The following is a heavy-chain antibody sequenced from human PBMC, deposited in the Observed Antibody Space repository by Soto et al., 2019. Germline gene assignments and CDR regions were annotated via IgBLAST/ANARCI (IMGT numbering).Heavy chain of an antibody. Sequence: GASVKVSCKASGGTFSSYAISWVRQAPGQGLEWMGGIIPIFGTANYAQKFQGRVTITADESTSTAYMELSSLRSEDTAVYYCATYCSGGSCHTFDPWGQGTLVTVSS. CDR2: IIPIFGTA. V-gene: IGHV1-69*13. J-gene: IGHJ5*02. CDR3: ATYCSGGSCHTFDP. D-gene: IGHD2-15*01. CDR1: GGTFSSYA.